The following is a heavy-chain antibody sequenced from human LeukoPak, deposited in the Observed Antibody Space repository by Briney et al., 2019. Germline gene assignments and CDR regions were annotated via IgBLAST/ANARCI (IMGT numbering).Heavy chain of an antibody. D-gene: IGHD1-26*01. Sequence: GGSLRLSCAASGFTFSSYSMNWVRQAPGKGLEWVSSISSSSSYIYYADSVKGRFTISRDNAKNSLYLQMNSLRAEDTAVYYCARDTHLATAYYYYGMDVWGQGTTVTVSS. CDR1: GFTFSSYS. CDR3: ARDTHLATAYYYYGMDV. CDR2: ISSSSSYI. J-gene: IGHJ6*02. V-gene: IGHV3-21*01.